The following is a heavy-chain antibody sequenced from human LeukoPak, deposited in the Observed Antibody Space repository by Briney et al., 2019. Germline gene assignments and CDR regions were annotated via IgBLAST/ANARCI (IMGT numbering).Heavy chain of an antibody. CDR3: ARDEGPILRFLEWLPEGAFDI. J-gene: IGHJ3*02. CDR2: INHSGST. Sequence: ASETLSLTCAVYGGSFSGYYWSWIRQPPGKGLEWIGEINHSGSTNYNPSLKSRVTISVDTSKNQFSLKLSSVTAADTAVYYCARDEGPILRFLEWLPEGAFDIWGQGTMVTVSS. CDR1: GGSFSGYY. D-gene: IGHD3-3*01. V-gene: IGHV4-34*01.